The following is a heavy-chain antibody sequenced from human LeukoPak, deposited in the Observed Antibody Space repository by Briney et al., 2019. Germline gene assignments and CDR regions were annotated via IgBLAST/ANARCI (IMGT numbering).Heavy chain of an antibody. CDR3: ARDSSAASTRFDS. CDR1: GGSISSGGSY. CDR2: IYYSGST. V-gene: IGHV4-31*03. J-gene: IGHJ4*02. Sequence: PSQTLSLTCTVSGGSISSGGSYWSWIRQHPGKGLEWIGYIYYSGSTYYNPSLKSRVTISVDTSKNQFSLKLSPVTAADTAVYYCARDSSAASTRFDSWGQGTLVTVSS.